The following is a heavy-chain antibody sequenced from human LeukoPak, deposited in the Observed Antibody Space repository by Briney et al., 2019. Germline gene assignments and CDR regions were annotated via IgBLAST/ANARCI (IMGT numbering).Heavy chain of an antibody. Sequence: ASVKVSCKASGYTFTGYYMHSVRQAPGQGLEWMGWINPNSGGTNNAQKFQGRVTMTRDTSISTAYMELSRLRSADTAVYYCARGAYDYVWGSYRPFDYWGEGTLVTVSS. J-gene: IGHJ4*02. CDR3: ARGAYDYVWGSYRPFDY. V-gene: IGHV1-2*02. CDR2: INPNSGGT. D-gene: IGHD3-16*02. CDR1: GYTFTGYY.